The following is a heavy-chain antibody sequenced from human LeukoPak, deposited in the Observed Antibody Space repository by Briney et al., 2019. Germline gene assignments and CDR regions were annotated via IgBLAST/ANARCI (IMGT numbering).Heavy chain of an antibody. V-gene: IGHV1-46*01. CDR1: GYTFTSYY. D-gene: IGHD3-3*01. J-gene: IGHJ5*02. Sequence: ASVKVSCTASGYTFTSYYMHWVRQAPGQGLEWMGIINPSGGSTSYAQKFQGRVTMTRDTSTSTVYMELSSLRSEDTAVYYCARSENSGLLEWLPIDPWGQGTLVTVSS. CDR2: INPSGGST. CDR3: ARSENSGLLEWLPIDP.